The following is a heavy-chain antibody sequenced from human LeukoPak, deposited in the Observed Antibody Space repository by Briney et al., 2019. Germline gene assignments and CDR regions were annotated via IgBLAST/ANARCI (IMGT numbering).Heavy chain of an antibody. J-gene: IGHJ4*02. CDR1: GYTFTSYY. D-gene: IGHD3-10*01. V-gene: IGHV1-46*01. CDR3: ARDHGMVYYFDY. CDR2: INPSGGST. Sequence: ASVKVSCKASGYTFTSYYMHWVRQAPGQGLEWMGIINPSGGSTSYAQKFQGRVTMTRDTSMSTVYMELSSLRSEDTAVYYCARDHGMVYYFDYWGQGTLVTVSS.